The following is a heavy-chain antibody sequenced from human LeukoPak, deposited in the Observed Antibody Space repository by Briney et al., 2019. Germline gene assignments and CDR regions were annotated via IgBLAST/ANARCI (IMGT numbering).Heavy chain of an antibody. Sequence: SETLSLTCTVSGGSISSYYWSWIRQPPGKGLEWIGYIYYSGSTNYNPSLKSRVTISVDTSKNKFSLKLSSVTAADTAVYYCARGIGYYDSSGYYYVGPFDYWGQGTLVTVSS. D-gene: IGHD3-22*01. J-gene: IGHJ4*02. CDR3: ARGIGYYDSSGYYYVGPFDY. CDR2: IYYSGST. CDR1: GGSISSYY. V-gene: IGHV4-59*01.